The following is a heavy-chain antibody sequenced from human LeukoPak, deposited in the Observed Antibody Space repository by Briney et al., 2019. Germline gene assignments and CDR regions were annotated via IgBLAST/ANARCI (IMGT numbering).Heavy chain of an antibody. CDR1: GFTFSSYA. D-gene: IGHD1-26*01. J-gene: IGHJ6*03. CDR2: ISGSGGST. CDR3: AKSGSGSYSLYYYYYMDV. Sequence: GGSLRLSCAASGFTFSSYAMSWVRQAPGKGLEWVSAISGSGGSTYYADSVKGRFTISRDNSKNTLYLQMNSLGAEDTAVYYCAKSGSGSYSLYYYYYMDVRGKGTTVTVSS. V-gene: IGHV3-23*01.